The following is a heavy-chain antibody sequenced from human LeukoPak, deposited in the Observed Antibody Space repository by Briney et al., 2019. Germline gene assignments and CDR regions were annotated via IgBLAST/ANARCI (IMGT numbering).Heavy chain of an antibody. CDR1: GGSFSGYY. D-gene: IGHD2-2*01. V-gene: IGHV4-34*01. CDR2: INHSGST. CDR3: AAEDSSTSSMDV. Sequence: SETPSLTRAVYGGSFSGYYWSWIRQPPGKGLEWIGEINHSGSTNYNPSLKSRVTISVDTSKNQFSLKLSSVTAADTAVYYCAAEDSSTSSMDVWGKGTTVTVSS. J-gene: IGHJ6*04.